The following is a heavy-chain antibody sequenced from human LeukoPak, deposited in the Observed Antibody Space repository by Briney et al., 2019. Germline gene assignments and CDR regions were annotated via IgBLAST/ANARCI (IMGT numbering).Heavy chain of an antibody. CDR2: ISGRGGST. D-gene: IGHD4-17*01. CDR3: AKDHYGDYLSPLDY. CDR1: GFTFSSYA. V-gene: IGHV3-23*01. J-gene: IGHJ4*02. Sequence: PGGSLRLSCAASGFTFSSYAMSWVRQAPGKGLEWVSAISGRGGSTYYADSVKGRFTISRDNSKNTLYLQMNSLRAEDTAVYYCAKDHYGDYLSPLDYWGQGTLVTVSS.